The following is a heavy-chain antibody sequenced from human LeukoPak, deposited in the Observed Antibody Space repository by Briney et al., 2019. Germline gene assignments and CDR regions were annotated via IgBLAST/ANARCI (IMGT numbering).Heavy chain of an antibody. CDR3: AKGSNWNYDPRVYIDY. J-gene: IGHJ4*02. CDR1: AFTFSGYG. D-gene: IGHD1-7*01. CDR2: IRYDGSNK. V-gene: IGHV3-30*02. Sequence: GGSLRLSCAASAFTFSGYGMHWVRQAPGKGLEWVAFIRYDGSNKYYADSVKGRFTISRDNSKNTLYLQLNSLRDEDTAVYYCAKGSNWNYDPRVYIDYWGQGTLVTDSS.